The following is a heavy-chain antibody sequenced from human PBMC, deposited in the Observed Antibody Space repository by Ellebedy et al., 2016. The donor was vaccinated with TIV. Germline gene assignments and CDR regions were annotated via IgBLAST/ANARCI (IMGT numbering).Heavy chain of an antibody. CDR2: ISHDGSDK. V-gene: IGHV3-30*18. CDR3: AKGCSSVNCYVDY. Sequence: GESLKISCAASGFTFSNYVMVWVRQAPGKGLQWVAVISHDGSDKIYADSVRGRLTISRDNSKNTVDLQVNSLKVEDTAVYYCAKGCSSVNCYVDYWGQGTLVTVSS. J-gene: IGHJ4*02. D-gene: IGHD2-2*01. CDR1: GFTFSNYV.